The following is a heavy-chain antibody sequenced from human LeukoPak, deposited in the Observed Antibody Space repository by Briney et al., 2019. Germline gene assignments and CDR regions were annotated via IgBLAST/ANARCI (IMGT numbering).Heavy chain of an antibody. CDR3: LKGGWATIGPPKD. CDR2: INDDGGPT. V-gene: IGHV3-64D*08. J-gene: IGHJ4*02. CDR1: GFTFSSHA. Sequence: GGSLRLSCSAAGFTFSSHAMHWVRQAPGRGLDHVSTINDDGGPTYYADSVKGRFTISGDNSKNTVYLQMNNLRPDDSAVYKCLKGGWATIGPPKDWGQGTQVSVSS. D-gene: IGHD5-24*01.